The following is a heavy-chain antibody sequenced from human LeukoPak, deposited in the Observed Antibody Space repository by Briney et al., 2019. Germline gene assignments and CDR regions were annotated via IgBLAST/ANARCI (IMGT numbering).Heavy chain of an antibody. CDR3: VVAGSSGSDAFDI. J-gene: IGHJ3*02. CDR2: ISYDGSNK. V-gene: IGHV3-30-3*01. CDR1: GFTFSSYA. D-gene: IGHD3-22*01. Sequence: GGSLRLSCAASGFTFSSYAMHWVHQAPGKGLEWVAVISYDGSNKYYADSVKGRFTISRDNSKNTLYLQMNSLRAEDTAVYYCVVAGSSGSDAFDIWGQGTMVTVSS.